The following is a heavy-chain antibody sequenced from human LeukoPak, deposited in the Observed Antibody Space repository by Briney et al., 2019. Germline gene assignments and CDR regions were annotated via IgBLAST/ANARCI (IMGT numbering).Heavy chain of an antibody. D-gene: IGHD3-10*01. CDR2: IYYSGST. CDR1: GGSISSYY. J-gene: IGHJ4*02. CDR3: ARVLYYGSGSPFAY. Sequence: SETLSLTCTVSGGSISSYYWSWIRQPPGKGLEWIGYIYYSGSTNYNPSLKSRVTISVDTSKNQFSLKLSSVTAADTAVYYCARVLYYGSGSPFAYWGQGTLVTVSS. V-gene: IGHV4-59*08.